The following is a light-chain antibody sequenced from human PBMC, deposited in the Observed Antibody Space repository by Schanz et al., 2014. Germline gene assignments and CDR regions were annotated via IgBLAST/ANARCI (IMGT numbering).Light chain of an antibody. CDR3: CSYAGSSTWV. Sequence: QSALTQPPSASGSPGQSITISCNGSSSDIGGYDYVSWYRQNPGKAPKLRFYGGSKRPSGVSNRFSGSKSGNTASLTISGLQAEDEADYYCCSYAGSSTWVFGGGTKLTVL. CDR2: GGS. CDR1: SSDIGGYDY. V-gene: IGLV2-23*01. J-gene: IGLJ3*02.